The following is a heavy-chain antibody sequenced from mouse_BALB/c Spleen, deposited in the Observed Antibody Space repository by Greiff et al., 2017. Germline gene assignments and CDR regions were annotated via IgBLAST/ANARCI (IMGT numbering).Heavy chain of an antibody. CDR1: GYSITSDYA. Sequence: EVKLQESGPGLVKPSQSLSLTCTVTGYSITSDYAWNWIRQFPGNKLEWMGYISYSGSTSYNPSLKSRISITRDTSKNQFFLQLNSVTTEDTATYYCASLYYYAMDYWGQGTSVTVSS. CDR2: ISYSGST. CDR3: ASLYYYAMDY. V-gene: IGHV3-2*02. J-gene: IGHJ4*01.